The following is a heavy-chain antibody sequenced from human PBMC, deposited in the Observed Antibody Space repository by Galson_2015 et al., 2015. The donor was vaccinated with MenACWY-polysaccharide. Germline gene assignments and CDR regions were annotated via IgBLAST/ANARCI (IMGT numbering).Heavy chain of an antibody. V-gene: IGHV3-7*01. CDR3: ARGHYGMDV. Sequence: LRLSCAVSGFTFKNYWMSWVRQAPGKGLEWVANIKKDGSEKHCVDFVKGRFTISRDNGRSSLYLQMNGLRAEDTAVYYSARGHYGMDVWGQGTTVIVS. J-gene: IGHJ6*02. CDR1: GFTFKNYW. CDR2: IKKDGSEK.